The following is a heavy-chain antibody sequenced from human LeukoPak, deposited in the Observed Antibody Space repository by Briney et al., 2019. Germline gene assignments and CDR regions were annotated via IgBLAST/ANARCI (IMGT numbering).Heavy chain of an antibody. CDR2: ISYDGSNK. J-gene: IGHJ6*02. CDR1: GFTFSSYG. V-gene: IGHV3-30*18. CDR3: AKDQTPAGMDV. Sequence: PGGSLRLSCAASGFTFSSYGMHWVRQAPGKGLEWVAVISYDGSNKYYADSVKGRFTISRDNSKNTLYLRMNSLRAGDTAVYYCAKDQTPAGMDVWGQGTTVTVSS.